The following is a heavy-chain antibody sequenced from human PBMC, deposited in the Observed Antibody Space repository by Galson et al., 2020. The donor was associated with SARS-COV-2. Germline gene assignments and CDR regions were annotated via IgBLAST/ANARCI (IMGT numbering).Heavy chain of an antibody. J-gene: IGHJ6*02. D-gene: IGHD6-19*01. CDR3: AKAPLAVAGTRDSEYYYYGMDV. CDR1: GFTFSSYG. Sequence: GGSLRLSCAASGFTFSSYGMHWVRQAPGKGLEWVAVIWYDGSNKYYADSVKGRFTISRDNSKNTLYLQMNSLRAEDTAVYYCAKAPLAVAGTRDSEYYYYGMDVWGQGTTVTVSS. CDR2: IWYDGSNK. V-gene: IGHV3-33*06.